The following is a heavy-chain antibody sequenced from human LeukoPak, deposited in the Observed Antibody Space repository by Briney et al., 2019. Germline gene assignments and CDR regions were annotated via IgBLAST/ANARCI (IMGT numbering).Heavy chain of an antibody. CDR3: AREYGSEDGAFDI. CDR2: INPSGGST. V-gene: IGHV1-46*01. D-gene: IGHD3-10*01. Sequence: ASVKVSCKASGYTFTSYYMHWVRQAPGQGLEWMGMINPSGGSTSYAQKFQGRVTMTRDTSTSTVYMELSSLRSEDTAVYYCAREYGSEDGAFDIWGQGTMVTVSS. CDR1: GYTFTSYY. J-gene: IGHJ3*02.